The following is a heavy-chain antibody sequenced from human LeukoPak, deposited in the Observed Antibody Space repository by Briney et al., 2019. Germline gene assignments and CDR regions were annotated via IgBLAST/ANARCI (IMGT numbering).Heavy chain of an antibody. D-gene: IGHD6-13*01. CDR2: IYYNGST. V-gene: IGHV4-31*03. J-gene: IGHJ4*02. Sequence: PSQTLSLTCTVSGDSISSGGHYWSWIRQHPGKGLEWIGYIYYNGSTYYNPSLKSRVTISVDTSKNQFSLKLSSVTAADTAVYYCARGGGSTPPAVELWGQGTLVTVSS. CDR1: GDSISSGGHY. CDR3: ARGGGSTPPAVEL.